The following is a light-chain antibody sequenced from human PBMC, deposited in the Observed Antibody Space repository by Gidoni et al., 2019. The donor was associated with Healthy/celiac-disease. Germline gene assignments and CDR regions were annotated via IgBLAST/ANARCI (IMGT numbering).Light chain of an antibody. CDR1: QSISSY. Sequence: DIQMTQSPSSLSASVGDRVTITCLASQSISSYLNWYQQKPGKAPKLLIYAASSLQSGVPSRLSGSGSGTDFTLTISSLQPEDFATYYCQQSYSTPRTFGQGTKLEIK. CDR3: QQSYSTPRT. J-gene: IGKJ2*01. CDR2: AAS. V-gene: IGKV1-39*01.